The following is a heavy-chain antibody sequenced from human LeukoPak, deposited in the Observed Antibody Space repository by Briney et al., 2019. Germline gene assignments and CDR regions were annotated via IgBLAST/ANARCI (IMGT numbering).Heavy chain of an antibody. J-gene: IGHJ3*02. D-gene: IGHD6-19*01. CDR1: GFTASGNY. Sequence: GGSLRLSCAASGFTASGNYMSWVRQAPGKGLEWVSVIYSGGSIYYADSVKGRFTISRDNSKNTLYLQMNSLRAEDTAVYYCASHAAEQWLVDAFDIWGQGTMVSVSS. CDR3: ASHAAEQWLVDAFDI. V-gene: IGHV3-66*02. CDR2: IYSGGSI.